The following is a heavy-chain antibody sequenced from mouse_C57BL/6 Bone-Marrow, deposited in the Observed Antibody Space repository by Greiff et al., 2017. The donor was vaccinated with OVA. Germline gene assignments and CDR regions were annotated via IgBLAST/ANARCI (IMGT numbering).Heavy chain of an antibody. V-gene: IGHV1-64*01. CDR3: ARILTGYAMDY. Sequence: VQLQQPGAELVKPGASVKLSCKASGYTFTSYWMHWVKQRPGQGLEWIGMIHPNSGSTNYNEKFKSKATLTVDKSSSTAYMQLSSLTSEDSAVYCCARILTGYAMDYWGQGTSVTVSS. CDR1: GYTFTSYW. J-gene: IGHJ4*01. CDR2: IHPNSGST. D-gene: IGHD4-1*01.